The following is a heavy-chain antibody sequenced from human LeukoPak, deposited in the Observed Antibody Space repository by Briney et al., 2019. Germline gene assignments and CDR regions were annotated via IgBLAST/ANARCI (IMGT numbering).Heavy chain of an antibody. CDR1: GFTFSNYA. J-gene: IGHJ4*02. Sequence: GGSLRLSCAASGFTFSNYAMSWVRQAPGKGLEWVSAITGSGGNTYYADSVKGRFTISRDNSKNTLYLQMNSLRAEDTAVYYCAKWGDYDVLTGYYVSDYWGQGTLVTVSS. V-gene: IGHV3-23*01. D-gene: IGHD3-9*01. CDR2: ITGSGGNT. CDR3: AKWGDYDVLTGYYVSDY.